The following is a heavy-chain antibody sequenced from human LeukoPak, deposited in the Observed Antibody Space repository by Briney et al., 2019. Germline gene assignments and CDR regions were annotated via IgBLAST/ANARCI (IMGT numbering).Heavy chain of an antibody. V-gene: IGHV4-59*01. D-gene: IGHD3-3*01. Sequence: SETLSLTCTVPGGSISSYYWSWIRQPLGKGLEWIGYIYYSGSTNYNPSLKSRVTISVDTSKNQFSLKLSSVTAADTAVYYCARADYDFWSGYHPGGFDPWGQGTLVTVSS. CDR2: IYYSGST. J-gene: IGHJ5*02. CDR1: GGSISSYY. CDR3: ARADYDFWSGYHPGGFDP.